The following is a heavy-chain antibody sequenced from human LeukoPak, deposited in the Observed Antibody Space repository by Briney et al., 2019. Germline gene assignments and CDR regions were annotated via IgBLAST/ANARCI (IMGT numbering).Heavy chain of an antibody. CDR3: ARDRWVKDIVVVVAARWFDP. D-gene: IGHD2-15*01. CDR2: ISAYNGNT. CDR1: GYTFTSYG. J-gene: IGHJ5*02. Sequence: GASVKVSCKASGYTFTSYGIGWVRQAPGQGLEWMGWISAYNGNTNYAQKLQGRVTMTTDTSASTAYMELRSLRSDDTAVYYCARDRWVKDIVVVVAARWFDPWGQGTLVTVSS. V-gene: IGHV1-18*01.